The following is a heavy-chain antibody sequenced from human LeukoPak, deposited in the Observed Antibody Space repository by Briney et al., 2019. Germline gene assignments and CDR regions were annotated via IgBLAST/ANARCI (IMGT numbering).Heavy chain of an antibody. Sequence: GGSLRLSCAASGFTFDDYAMHWVRQAPGKGLEWVSGISWNSGSIGYADSVKGRFTISRDNAKNSLYLQMNSLRAEDTAVYYCAKDFGIDYWGQGTLVTVSS. V-gene: IGHV3-9*01. CDR2: ISWNSGSI. CDR1: GFTFDDYA. D-gene: IGHD3-10*01. CDR3: AKDFGIDY. J-gene: IGHJ4*02.